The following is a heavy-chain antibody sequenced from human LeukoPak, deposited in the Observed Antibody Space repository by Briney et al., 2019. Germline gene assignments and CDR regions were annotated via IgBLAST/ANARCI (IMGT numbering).Heavy chain of an antibody. J-gene: IGHJ3*02. CDR1: GFTFNTYS. Sequence: GVPLRLSCAASGFTFNTYSNNWVRRAPGKGLEWVSYISTSSTTKHHADSVKGRFTISRDNAKNLLYLQMDSLRDEDTAVYYCARRYIWGQGTVVT. CDR2: ISTSSTTK. CDR3: ARRYI. V-gene: IGHV3-48*02.